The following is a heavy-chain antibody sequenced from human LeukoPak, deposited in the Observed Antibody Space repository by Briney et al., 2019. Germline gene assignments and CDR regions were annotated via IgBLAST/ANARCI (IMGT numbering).Heavy chain of an antibody. J-gene: IGHJ6*03. D-gene: IGHD4-11*01. CDR2: ISGSGGST. Sequence: PGGSLRLSCAASGFTFSSYGMSWVRQAPGKGLEWVSAISGSGGSTYYADSVKGRFTISRDNAKNSLYLQMNSLRAEDTAVYYCARVDYRGGGYFMDVWGRGTTVTVSS. CDR1: GFTFSSYG. CDR3: ARVDYRGGGYFMDV. V-gene: IGHV3-23*01.